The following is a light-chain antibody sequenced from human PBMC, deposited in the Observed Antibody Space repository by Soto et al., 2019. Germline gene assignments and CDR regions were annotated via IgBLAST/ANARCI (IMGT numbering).Light chain of an antibody. CDR2: DVS. V-gene: IGKV1-5*01. CDR1: QNVISW. Sequence: DIQMTQFPSTLSASVGDRVTITCRASQNVISWLAWYQEKPGRAPKLVIYDVSSLESGVPSRFSGSGSGTKFTLTISSLQPDDFATYYCQQDSGDPYTFGQGTKVEI. J-gene: IGKJ2*01. CDR3: QQDSGDPYT.